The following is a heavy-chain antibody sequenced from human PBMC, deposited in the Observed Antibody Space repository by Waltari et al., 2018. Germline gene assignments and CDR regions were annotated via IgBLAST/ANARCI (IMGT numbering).Heavy chain of an antibody. CDR2: IYYSGST. Sequence: QVQLQESGPGLVKPSETLSLTCTVSGGSISSHYWSWIRQPPGKGLEWIRYIYYSGSTNYNPSLKSRVTISVDTSKNQFSLKLSSVTAADTAVYYCARDRHLNRGYYYYYYMDVWGKGTTVTVSS. CDR3: ARDRHLNRGYYYYYYMDV. D-gene: IGHD3-10*01. V-gene: IGHV4-59*11. CDR1: GGSISSHY. J-gene: IGHJ6*03.